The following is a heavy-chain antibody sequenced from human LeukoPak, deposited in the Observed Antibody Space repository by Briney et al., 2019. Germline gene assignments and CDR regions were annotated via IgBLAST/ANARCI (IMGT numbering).Heavy chain of an antibody. CDR2: ILASGSPT. CDR3: AKDLRPDGVDNFDH. D-gene: IGHD2-8*01. V-gene: IGHV3-23*01. J-gene: IGHJ4*02. CDR1: GFNFNSYT. Sequence: GGSLRLSCAASGFNFNSYTMNWVRQAPGKGLQWVENILASGSPTYYADSVKGRFIISRDNSKNTVYLQMNSLRVEDTAIYYCAKDLRPDGVDNFDHWGQGILVTVSS.